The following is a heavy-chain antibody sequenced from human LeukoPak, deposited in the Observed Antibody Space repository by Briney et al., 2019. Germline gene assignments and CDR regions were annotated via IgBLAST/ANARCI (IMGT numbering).Heavy chain of an antibody. D-gene: IGHD6-19*01. Sequence: EASVKVSCKVSGYTFTSYGISWVRQAPGQGLEWMGWISAYNGNTNYAQKLQGRVTMTTDTSTSTAYMELRSLRSDDTAVYYCARSSGTTYYYYYYMDVWGKGTTVTVSS. J-gene: IGHJ6*03. CDR2: ISAYNGNT. CDR1: GYTFTSYG. V-gene: IGHV1-18*01. CDR3: ARSSGTTYYYYYYMDV.